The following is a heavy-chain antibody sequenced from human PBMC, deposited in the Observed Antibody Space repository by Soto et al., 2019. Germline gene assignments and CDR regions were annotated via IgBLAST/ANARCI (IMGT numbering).Heavy chain of an antibody. CDR1: GVSISSGGYY. D-gene: IGHD6-19*01. J-gene: IGHJ4*02. V-gene: IGHV4-31*03. CDR2: IYDNDST. Sequence: QEQLQESGPGVVKPSQTLSLTCTVSGVSISSGGYYWSWIRQHPGKGLEWIGYIYDNDSTYYNPSLKRRVTMSVDTSRNQIALKLSSVTAADTAVYYCARHHMAATDMYFDYWGQGTLVTASA. CDR3: ARHHMAATDMYFDY.